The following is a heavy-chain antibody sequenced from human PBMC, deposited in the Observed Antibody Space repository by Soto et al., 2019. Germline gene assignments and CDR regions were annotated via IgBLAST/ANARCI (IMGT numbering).Heavy chain of an antibody. J-gene: IGHJ6*02. CDR2: ISWNGGSI. CDR1: GFTFDDYA. Sequence: GGSLRLSCAASGFTFDDYAMHWVRQAPGKGLEWVSGISWNGGSIGYADSVKGRFTISRDNAKNSLYLQMNSLRAEDTALYYCAKDLGSLYYYGMDVWGQGTTVTVSS. D-gene: IGHD6-13*01. CDR3: AKDLGSLYYYGMDV. V-gene: IGHV3-9*01.